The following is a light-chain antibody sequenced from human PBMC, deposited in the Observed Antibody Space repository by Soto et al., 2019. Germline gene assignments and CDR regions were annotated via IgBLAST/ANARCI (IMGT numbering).Light chain of an antibody. CDR2: GSF. J-gene: IGKJ2*01. V-gene: IGKV1-39*01. CDR1: QSITSY. Sequence: DIQMTQSPSSLSVSVGDRVTITCRASQSITSYLNWYQQKPGKAPKLPIYGSFNLQSGVPSRFSGSGSGTDFTLTISSLQPEDFATYYCQQSFSAPYTFGQGTSLEIK. CDR3: QQSFSAPYT.